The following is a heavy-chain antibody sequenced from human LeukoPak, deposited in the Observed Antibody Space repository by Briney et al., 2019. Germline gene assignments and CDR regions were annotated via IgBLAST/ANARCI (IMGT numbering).Heavy chain of an antibody. J-gene: IGHJ4*02. CDR3: ARGLMATIYYFDY. CDR2: INPNSVGT. D-gene: IGHD5-24*01. Sequence: ASVKVSCKASGYTFTGYYMHWVRQAPGQGGEWMGWINPNSVGTNYVQKFQGRVTMTRDTSISTAYMELSRLRSDDTAVYYCARGLMATIYYFDYWGQGTLVTVSS. V-gene: IGHV1-2*02. CDR1: GYTFTGYY.